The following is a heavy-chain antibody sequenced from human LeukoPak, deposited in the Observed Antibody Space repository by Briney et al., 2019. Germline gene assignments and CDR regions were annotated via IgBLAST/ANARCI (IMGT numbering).Heavy chain of an antibody. D-gene: IGHD3-22*01. V-gene: IGHV1-2*02. CDR3: ARGLFTYDSSVGDYFDC. Sequence: ASVKVSCKASGYTFTGYYMHWVRQAPGQGLEWMGWINPNSGGTNYAQKFQGRVTMTRDTSISTAYMELSRLRSDDTAVYYCARGLFTYDSSVGDYFDCWGQGTLVTVSS. CDR1: GYTFTGYY. CDR2: INPNSGGT. J-gene: IGHJ4*02.